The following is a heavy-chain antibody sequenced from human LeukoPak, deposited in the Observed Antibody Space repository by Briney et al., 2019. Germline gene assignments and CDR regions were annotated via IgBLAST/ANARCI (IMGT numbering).Heavy chain of an antibody. CDR3: VQAYYYDSSGARDAFDI. Sequence: GESLKIPCKGSGYSFTSYWIGWVRQMPGKGLEWMGIIYPGDSDTRYSPSFQGQVTISADKSISTAYLQWSSLKASDTAMYYCVQAYYYDSSGARDAFDIWGQGTMVTVSS. CDR1: GYSFTSYW. CDR2: IYPGDSDT. V-gene: IGHV5-51*01. D-gene: IGHD3-22*01. J-gene: IGHJ3*02.